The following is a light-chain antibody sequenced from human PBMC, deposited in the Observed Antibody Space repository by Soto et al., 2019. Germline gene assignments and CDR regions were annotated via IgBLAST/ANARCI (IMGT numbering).Light chain of an antibody. CDR2: SAS. V-gene: IGKV3-20*01. Sequence: EIVLTQSPSTLSLSPGERATLSCRASQSVSSSYLAWYQQKPGQAPRLLIYSASSRATGIPVRFSGSGSGTDFTLTISRLEPEDFAVYYCQQYGSSPLFTFGPGTMVDIK. CDR1: QSVSSSY. J-gene: IGKJ3*01. CDR3: QQYGSSPLFT.